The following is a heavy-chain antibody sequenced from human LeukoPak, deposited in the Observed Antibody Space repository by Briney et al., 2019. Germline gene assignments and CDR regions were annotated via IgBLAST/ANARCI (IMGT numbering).Heavy chain of an antibody. CDR2: ISTSGGST. CDR3: AKYYYDSSTFSFDY. V-gene: IGHV3-23*01. Sequence: PGGSLRLSCAAPGLTFTNYAISWVREAPGRGLEWVSSISTSGGSTYCADSVKGRFTISRDNSKNTLYLQMNSLRAEDTAVYYCAKYYYDSSTFSFDYWGQGTLVTVSS. J-gene: IGHJ4*02. D-gene: IGHD3-22*01. CDR1: GLTFTNYA.